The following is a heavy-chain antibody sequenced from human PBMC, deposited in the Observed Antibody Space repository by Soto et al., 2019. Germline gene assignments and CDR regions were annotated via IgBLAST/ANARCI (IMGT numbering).Heavy chain of an antibody. CDR3: ARDMKSVRFWGTNGFDP. J-gene: IGHJ5*02. V-gene: IGHV3-21*01. CDR2: ITLSSSYI. CDR1: GFNFGAFG. D-gene: IGHD3-16*01. Sequence: LRLSCGASGFNFGAFGMNWVRQAPGKGLEWVSSITLSSSYIYYADSVKGRFTVSRDNAKNSLYLDMKSLTVDDTAVYYCARDMKSVRFWGTNGFDPWGQGTLVTVSS.